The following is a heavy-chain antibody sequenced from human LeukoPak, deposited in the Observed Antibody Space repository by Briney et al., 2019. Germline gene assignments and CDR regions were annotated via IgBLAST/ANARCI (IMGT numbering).Heavy chain of an antibody. D-gene: IGHD3-22*01. CDR1: GFTFDDYG. J-gene: IGHJ3*02. CDR2: INWNGGSA. Sequence: GGSLRLSCAASGFTFDDYGMSWVRQAPGKGLEWVSGINWNGGSAGYADSVKGRFTISRDNAKNSLYLQMNSLGAEDTALHYCARDHGIVVLAFDIWGQGTMVTVSS. V-gene: IGHV3-20*04. CDR3: ARDHGIVVLAFDI.